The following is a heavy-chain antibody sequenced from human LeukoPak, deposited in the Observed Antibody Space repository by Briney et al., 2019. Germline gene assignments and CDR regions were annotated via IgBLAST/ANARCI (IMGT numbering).Heavy chain of an antibody. CDR1: GGSISSYY. CDR2: IYYSGST. CDR3: ARVWFGDVRWFDP. V-gene: IGHV4-59*01. D-gene: IGHD3-10*01. J-gene: IGHJ5*02. Sequence: SETLSLTCTVSGGSISSYYWSWIRQPPGKGLEWIGYIYYSGSTNYNPSLKSRVTISEDTSKNQFSLKLSSVTAADTAVYYCARVWFGDVRWFDPWGQGTLVTVSS.